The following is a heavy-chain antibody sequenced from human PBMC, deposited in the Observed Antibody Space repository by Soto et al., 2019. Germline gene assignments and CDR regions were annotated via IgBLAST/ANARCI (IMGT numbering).Heavy chain of an antibody. CDR2: IIPLFKTT. D-gene: IGHD5-18*01. V-gene: IGHV1-69*06. J-gene: IGHJ4*02. CDR1: GGTLNTYA. CDR3: ARDDVGGYSYGDYYFEY. Sequence: ASVKVSCKASGGTLNTYAISWLRQAPGQGLEWVGGIIPLFKTTNYAQKLQDRITITANKSTSTVYMELTSLTYEDTAVYYCARDDVGGYSYGDYYFEYWGQGTLVTVSS.